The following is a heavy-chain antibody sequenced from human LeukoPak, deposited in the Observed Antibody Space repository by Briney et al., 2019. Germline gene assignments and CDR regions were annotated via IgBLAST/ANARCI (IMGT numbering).Heavy chain of an antibody. CDR2: ISGSGGST. V-gene: IGHV3-23*01. Sequence: GGTLRLSCAASGFTFSSYGMSWVRQAPGKGLEWVSAISGSGGSTYYADSVKGRFTISRDNSKNTLYLQMNSLRAEDTAVYYCARHGDNSLVYFDYWGRGTLVTVSS. D-gene: IGHD4-23*01. CDR1: GFTFSSYG. CDR3: ARHGDNSLVYFDY. J-gene: IGHJ4*02.